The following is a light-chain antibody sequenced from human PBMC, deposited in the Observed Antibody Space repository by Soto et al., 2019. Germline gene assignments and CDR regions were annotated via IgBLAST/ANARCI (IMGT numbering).Light chain of an antibody. CDR3: QQYKNWPPLT. V-gene: IGKV3-15*01. CDR1: QSVSYN. CDR2: GAF. Sequence: EIVMTQSPATLSVSPGETATLSCRASQSVSYNLAWYQQKPGQGPRLVIYGAFSRATGIPARFSGSGSGTEFTLNISSLQSEDFAVYYCQQYKNWPPLTFGGGTKVDIK. J-gene: IGKJ4*01.